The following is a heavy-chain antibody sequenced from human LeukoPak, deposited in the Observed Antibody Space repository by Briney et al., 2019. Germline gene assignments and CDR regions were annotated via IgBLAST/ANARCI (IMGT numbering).Heavy chain of an antibody. CDR1: GFTFNSYS. CDR3: ARDSGSGYYYWFDP. D-gene: IGHD3-22*01. J-gene: IGHJ5*02. V-gene: IGHV3-21*04. CDR2: ISSSSGYI. Sequence: GGSLRLSCAASGFTFNSYSMNWVRQTPGKGLEWVSSISSSSGYINYADSVKGRFTVSRDNAKNSLYLQMNSLRAEDSAVYYCARDSGSGYYYWFDPWGQGTLVIVSS.